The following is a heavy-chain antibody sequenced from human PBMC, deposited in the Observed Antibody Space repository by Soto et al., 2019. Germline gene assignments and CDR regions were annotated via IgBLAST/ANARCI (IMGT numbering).Heavy chain of an antibody. CDR2: INPDNGNT. D-gene: IGHD2-15*01. CDR3: ARGIATGQLDP. Sequence: ASVKVSCRASGYTFTGYTMNWVRQAPGQRLEWMGWINPDNGNTKSSQKFQDRVIITRDTSASTAYMDLSSLRSEDTAVYYCARGIATGQLDPWGQGTLVTVSS. CDR1: GYTFTGYT. J-gene: IGHJ5*02. V-gene: IGHV1-3*01.